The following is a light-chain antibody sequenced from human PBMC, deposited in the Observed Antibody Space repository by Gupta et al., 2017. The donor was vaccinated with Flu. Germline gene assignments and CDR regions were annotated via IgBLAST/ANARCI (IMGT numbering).Light chain of an antibody. CDR3: SSYTTSNTRV. J-gene: IGLJ3*02. CDR1: SSDVGGYNY. CDR2: EVT. V-gene: IGLV2-14*01. Sequence: SALPQPASVSVSPAQSLTISCSGPSSDVGGYNYVSWYQHHPGKAPQLMIYEVTTRPQGFTNRLSGSKTGNTASLTSAGLQTEDEADYYCSSYTTSNTRVFGGGTKLTVL.